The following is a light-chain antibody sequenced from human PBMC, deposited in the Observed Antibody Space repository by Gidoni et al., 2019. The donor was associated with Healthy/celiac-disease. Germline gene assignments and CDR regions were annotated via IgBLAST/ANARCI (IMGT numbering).Light chain of an antibody. V-gene: IGKV3-11*01. Sequence: NGFTQLPTPLFLSPGERATLSRRASQSVSSYLAWYQQKPGQAPRLLIYDASNRATGIPARFSGSGSGTDFTLTISSLEPEDFAVYYCQQRSNWPLTFGGGTKVEIK. CDR1: QSVSSY. J-gene: IGKJ4*01. CDR2: DAS. CDR3: QQRSNWPLT.